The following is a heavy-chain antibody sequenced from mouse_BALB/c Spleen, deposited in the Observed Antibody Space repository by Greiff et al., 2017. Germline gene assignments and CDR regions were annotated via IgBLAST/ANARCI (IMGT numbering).Heavy chain of an antibody. CDR2: ISYSGST. J-gene: IGHJ2*01. V-gene: IGHV3-2*02. CDR3: ARREAYYGNFFDY. Sequence: EVKLMESGPGLVKPSQSLSLTCTVTGYSITSDYAWNWIRQFPGNKLEWMGYISYSGSTSYNPSLKSRISITRDTSKNQFFLQLNSVTTEDTATYYCARREAYYGNFFDYWGQGTTLTVSS. D-gene: IGHD2-10*01. CDR1: GYSITSDYA.